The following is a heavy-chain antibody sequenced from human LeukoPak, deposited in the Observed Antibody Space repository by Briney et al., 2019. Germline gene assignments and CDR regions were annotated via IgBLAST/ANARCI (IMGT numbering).Heavy chain of an antibody. D-gene: IGHD1-26*01. CDR3: ARDDGSEGGSYYYYMDV. CDR2: INPNSGGT. V-gene: IGHV1-2*02. Sequence: APVKVSCKASGYTFTGYYMHWVRQAPGQGLEWMGWINPNSGGTNYAQKFQGRVTMTRDTSISTAYMELSRLRSDDTAVYYCARDDGSEGGSYYYYMDVWGKGTTVTVSS. J-gene: IGHJ6*03. CDR1: GYTFTGYY.